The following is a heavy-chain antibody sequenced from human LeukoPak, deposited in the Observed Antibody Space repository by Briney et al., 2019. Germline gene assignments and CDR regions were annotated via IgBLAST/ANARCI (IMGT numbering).Heavy chain of an antibody. CDR3: ARDRLPAATTNYYYYYMDV. J-gene: IGHJ6*03. V-gene: IGHV1-69*13. Sequence: ASVKVSCKASGGTFCSYAISWVRQAPGQGLEWMGGIIPIFGTANYAQKFQGRVTITADESTSTAYMELSSLRSEDTAVYYCARDRLPAATTNYYYYYMDVWGKGTTVTVSS. CDR2: IIPIFGTA. CDR1: GGTFCSYA. D-gene: IGHD2-2*01.